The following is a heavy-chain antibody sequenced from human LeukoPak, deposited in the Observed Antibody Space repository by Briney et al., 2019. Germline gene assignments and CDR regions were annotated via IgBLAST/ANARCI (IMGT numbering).Heavy chain of an antibody. CDR2: IYYSGST. J-gene: IGHJ3*02. V-gene: IGHV4-30-4*01. D-gene: IGHD2-15*01. CDR1: GGSISSGDYY. CDR3: ARVSGLQGSLDAFDI. Sequence: PSQTLSLTCTVSGGSISSGDYYWRWIRQPPGKGLEWIGYIYYSGSTYYNPSLKSRVTISVDTSKNQFSLKLSSVTAADTAVYYCARVSGLQGSLDAFDIWGQGTMVTVSS.